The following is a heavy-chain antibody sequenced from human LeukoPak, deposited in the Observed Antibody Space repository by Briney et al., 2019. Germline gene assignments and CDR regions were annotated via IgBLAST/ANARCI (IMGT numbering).Heavy chain of an antibody. CDR2: INPNSGGT. J-gene: IGHJ4*02. D-gene: IGHD3-10*01. V-gene: IGHV1-2*02. CDR1: GFTFTGYY. Sequence: ASVKVSCKASGFTFTGYYMHWVRQAPGQGLEWMGWINPNSGGTNYAQKFQGRVTMTRDTSISTAYMELSRLGSDDTAVYYCARDRLRGAMVRGADFDCWGQGTLVTVSS. CDR3: ARDRLRGAMVRGADFDC.